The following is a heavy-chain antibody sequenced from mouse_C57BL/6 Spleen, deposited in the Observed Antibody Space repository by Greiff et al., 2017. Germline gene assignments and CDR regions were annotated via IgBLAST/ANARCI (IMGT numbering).Heavy chain of an antibody. V-gene: IGHV3-6*01. Sequence: EVQLQESGPGLVKPSQSLSLTCSVTGYSITSGYYWNWIRQFPGNKLEWMGYISYDGSNNYNPSLKNRISITRDTSKNQFFLKLNSVTTEDTATYYCARVPQCITAVVATDWYFDVWGTGTTVTVSS. CDR3: ARVPQCITAVVATDWYFDV. D-gene: IGHD1-1*01. CDR2: ISYDGSN. J-gene: IGHJ1*03. CDR1: GYSITSGYY.